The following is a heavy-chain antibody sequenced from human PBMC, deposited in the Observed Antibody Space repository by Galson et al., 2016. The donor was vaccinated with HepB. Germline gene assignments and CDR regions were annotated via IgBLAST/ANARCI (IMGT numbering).Heavy chain of an antibody. Sequence: SLRLSCAASGFTFSSYSMHWVRQAPGKGLEWVALISHDGSKKYYADSVKGRLSISRDSSKSTLYLQMNGLRADYTAMYYCAREIAAVKSDYDWVGAFGAFDIWGQGALVTVSS. V-gene: IGHV3-30*04. CDR1: GFTFSSYS. J-gene: IGHJ4*02. CDR3: AREIAAVKSDYDWVGAFGAFDI. D-gene: IGHD5-12*01. CDR2: ISHDGSKK.